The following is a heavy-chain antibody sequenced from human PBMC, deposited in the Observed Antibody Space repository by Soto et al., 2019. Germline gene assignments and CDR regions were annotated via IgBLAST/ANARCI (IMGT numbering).Heavy chain of an antibody. D-gene: IGHD3-3*01. J-gene: IGHJ5*02. CDR3: ARETGYYGGYNWFDP. CDR2: IIPIFGTA. CDR1: GGTFSSYA. Sequence: SVKVSCKASGGTFSSYAISWVRQAPGQGLEWMGGIIPIFGTANYAQKFQGRVTITADESTSTAYMELSSLRSEDTAVYYCARETGYYGGYNWFDPWGQGTLVTVSS. V-gene: IGHV1-69*13.